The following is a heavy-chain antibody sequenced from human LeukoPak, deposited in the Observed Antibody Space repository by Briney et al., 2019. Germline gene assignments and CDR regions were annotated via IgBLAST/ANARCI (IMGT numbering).Heavy chain of an antibody. Sequence: ASVKVSRKASGYTFTSYGISWVRQAPGQGLEWMGWISAYNGNTNYAQKLQGRVTMTTDTSTSTAYMELRSLRSDDTAVYYCARISYYYDSSGPLDYWGQGTLVTVSS. V-gene: IGHV1-18*01. CDR3: ARISYYYDSSGPLDY. CDR1: GYTFTSYG. CDR2: ISAYNGNT. D-gene: IGHD3-22*01. J-gene: IGHJ4*02.